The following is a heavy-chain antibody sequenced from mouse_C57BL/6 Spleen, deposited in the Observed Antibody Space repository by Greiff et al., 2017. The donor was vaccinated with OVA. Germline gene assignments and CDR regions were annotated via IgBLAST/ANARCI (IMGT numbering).Heavy chain of an antibody. CDR2: IWRGGST. CDR3: AKNLAGSRAMDY. J-gene: IGHJ4*01. CDR1: GFSLTSYG. Sequence: VQLQQSGPGLVQPSQSLSITCTVSGFSLTSYGVHWVRQSPGKGLEWLGVIWRGGSTDYNAAFMSRLSITKDNSKSQVFFKMNSLQADDTAIYHCAKNLAGSRAMDYWGQGTSVTVSS. V-gene: IGHV2-5*01. D-gene: IGHD1-1*01.